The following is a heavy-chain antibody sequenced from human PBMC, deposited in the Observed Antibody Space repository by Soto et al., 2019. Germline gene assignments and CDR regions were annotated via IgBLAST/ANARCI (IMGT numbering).Heavy chain of an antibody. J-gene: IGHJ6*02. CDR2: ISYDGSNK. Sequence: GGSLRLSCAASGFTFSSYAMHWVRQAPGKGLEWVAVISYDGSNKYYADSVKGRFTISRDNSKNTLYLQMNSLRAEDTAVYYCARDLRSGRRYYYGMDVWGQGTTVTVSS. CDR3: ARDLRSGRRYYYGMDV. V-gene: IGHV3-30-3*01. CDR1: GFTFSSYA.